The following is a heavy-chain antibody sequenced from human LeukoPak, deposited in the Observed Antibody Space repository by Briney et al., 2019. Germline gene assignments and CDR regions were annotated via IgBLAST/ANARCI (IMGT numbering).Heavy chain of an antibody. J-gene: IGHJ4*02. CDR3: ARDTGQTNPV. CDR1: GFTFSSYE. CDR2: ISSSGSTI. Sequence: GGSLRLSCAASGFTFSSYEMNWVRQAPGKGLEWVSYISSSGSTIYYADSVKGRFTISRDNAKNSLYLQMNSLRAEDTAVYYCARDTGQTNPVWGQGTLVTVSS. V-gene: IGHV3-48*03. D-gene: IGHD1-14*01.